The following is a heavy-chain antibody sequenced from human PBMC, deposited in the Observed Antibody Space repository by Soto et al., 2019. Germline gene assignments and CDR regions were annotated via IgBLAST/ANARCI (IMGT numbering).Heavy chain of an antibody. J-gene: IGHJ4*02. D-gene: IGHD3-16*02. CDR3: GRVEISICGKYDS. V-gene: IGHV3-74*01. CDR1: GFTFTNYW. Sequence: VQLVESGGGLVQPGGSLRLSCEASGFTFTNYWMHWVRQAPGKGLAWVSRITPDGRTTTYADSVKGRSLISRDNAKITVYLQMNSLRDEDTAVYYCGRVEISICGKYDSWGQGALVTVS. CDR2: ITPDGRTT.